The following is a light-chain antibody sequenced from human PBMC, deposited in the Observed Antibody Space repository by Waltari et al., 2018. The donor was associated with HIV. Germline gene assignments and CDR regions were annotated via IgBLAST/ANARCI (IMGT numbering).Light chain of an antibody. CDR2: DAS. J-gene: IGKJ3*01. CDR3: QQYDNVPVT. CDR1: QDLRNS. Sequence: DIQMTQSPSSLSASIGDIVPITCQASQDLRNSLNWYQQKPGKAPKLLIYDASDLETGVPSRFSGSGSGTDFTFTISSLQPADIATYYCQQYDNVPVTFGPGTKVEIK. V-gene: IGKV1-33*01.